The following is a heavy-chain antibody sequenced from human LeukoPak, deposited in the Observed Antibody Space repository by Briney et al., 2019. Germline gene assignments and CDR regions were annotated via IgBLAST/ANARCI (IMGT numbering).Heavy chain of an antibody. V-gene: IGHV4-39*07. J-gene: IGHJ3*01. D-gene: IGHD3-22*01. CDR1: NGSITSYY. CDR2: ISYSGSS. CDR3: ARDPGHYYYDGGGRQDAFDF. Sequence: KSSETLSLTCNVSNGSITSYYGAWIRQPPGKGLEWIGSISYSGSSHYNPSLRSRATISVDTSKNHFSLKLSSVTAADTAVYYCARDPGHYYYDGGGRQDAFDFWGQGTMVTVSS.